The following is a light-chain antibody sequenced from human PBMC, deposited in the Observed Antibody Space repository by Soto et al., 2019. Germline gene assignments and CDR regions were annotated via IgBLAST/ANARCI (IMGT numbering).Light chain of an antibody. CDR2: GTS. J-gene: IGKJ3*01. CDR3: QYYGGSFT. CDR1: HSIDSKS. V-gene: IGKV3-20*01. Sequence: ESVVTPSPGTLSLSPGERATVSCRTSHSIDSKSLVWYQQRVGQAPRLLIYGTSSRGTGIPDRFSGSGAGTDFTLTISRLAPEDLSVYFCQYYGGSFTFGPGTKVEIK.